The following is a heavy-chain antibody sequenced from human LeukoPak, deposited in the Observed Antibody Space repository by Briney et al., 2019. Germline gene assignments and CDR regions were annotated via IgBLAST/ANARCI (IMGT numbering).Heavy chain of an antibody. D-gene: IGHD2-21*02. CDR3: ARVGGGDWNFDY. V-gene: IGHV4-31*03. J-gene: IGHJ4*02. CDR2: IYYSGST. CDR1: GGSISSGGYY. Sequence: SETLSLTCTVSGGSISSGGYYWSWIRQHPGKGLEWIGYIYYSGSTYYNPSLKSRVTISVDTSKNQFSLKLSSVTAADTAVYYCARVGGGDWNFDYWGQGTLVTVSS.